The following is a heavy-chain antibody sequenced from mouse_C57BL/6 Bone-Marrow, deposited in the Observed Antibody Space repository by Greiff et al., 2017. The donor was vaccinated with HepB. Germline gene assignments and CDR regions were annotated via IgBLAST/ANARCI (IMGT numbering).Heavy chain of an antibody. CDR2: ISSGSSTI. V-gene: IGHV5-17*01. D-gene: IGHD4-1*01. CDR1: GFTFSDYG. Sequence: EVKVVESGGGLVKPGGSLKLSCAASGFTFSDYGMHWVRQAPEKGLEWVAYISSGSSTIYYADTVKGRFTISRDNAKNTLFLQMTSLRSEDTAMYYCAREDWYYFDYWGQGTTLTVSS. CDR3: AREDWYYFDY. J-gene: IGHJ2*01.